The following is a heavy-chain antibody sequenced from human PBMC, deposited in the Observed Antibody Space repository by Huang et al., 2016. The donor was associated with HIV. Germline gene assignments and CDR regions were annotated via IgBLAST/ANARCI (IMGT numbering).Heavy chain of an antibody. J-gene: IGHJ3*02. CDR1: GFTFKDAG. Sequence: EVQLVESGGQLVKSGRSLRLACVASGFTFKDAGMSGVRQVQGKGLERVGSSKRKADCGTTDDAAPGKGRFVLARDDSRNMVYLHMNRLKTEDTVVYYCNKEKYSSDWYRQPRLENDALEIWGQGTMVTVSS. CDR2: SKRKADCGTT. CDR3: NKEKYSSDWYRQPRLENDALEI. V-gene: IGHV3-15*01. D-gene: IGHD6-19*01.